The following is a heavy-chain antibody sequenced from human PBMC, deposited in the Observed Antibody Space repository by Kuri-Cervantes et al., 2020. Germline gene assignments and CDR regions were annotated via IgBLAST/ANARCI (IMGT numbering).Heavy chain of an antibody. V-gene: IGHV3-48*03. CDR1: GFTFGDFA. CDR2: ISGSGTTK. J-gene: IGHJ5*02. Sequence: GGSLRLSCTTSGFTFGDFAVSWVRRAPGKGLEWVSYISGSGTTKYYADSVKGRFTISRDNAKNSLYLQMNSLRAEDTAVYYCARDPHSFNWFDPWGQGTLVTVSS. CDR3: ARDPHSFNWFDP.